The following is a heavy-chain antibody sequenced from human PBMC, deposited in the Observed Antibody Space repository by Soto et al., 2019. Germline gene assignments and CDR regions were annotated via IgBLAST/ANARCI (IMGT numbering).Heavy chain of an antibody. J-gene: IGHJ4*02. V-gene: IGHV1-18*01. D-gene: IGHD6-19*01. CDR1: GYTFTSYG. CDR3: ARDSASGWYLKNDY. Sequence: ASVKVSCKASGYTFTSYGISWVRQAPGQGLEWMGWIGAYNGNTNYAQKLQGRVTMTTDTSTSTAYMELRSLRSDDTAVYYCARDSASGWYLKNDYWGQGTLVTVSS. CDR2: IGAYNGNT.